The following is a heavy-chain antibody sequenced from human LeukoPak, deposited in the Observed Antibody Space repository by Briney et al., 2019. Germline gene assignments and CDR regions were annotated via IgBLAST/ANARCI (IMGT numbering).Heavy chain of an antibody. D-gene: IGHD6-19*01. CDR3: AKQYGSVWYDY. CDR1: GFTFSSYW. Sequence: PGGSLRLSCAASGFTFSSYWMSWVRQAPGKGLEWISRIKSDGSRTDYADSVKGRFTISRDNSKNTLYLQMNSLRTEDTAIYYCAKQYGSVWYDYWGQGTLVTVSS. J-gene: IGHJ4*02. V-gene: IGHV3-74*01. CDR2: IKSDGSRT.